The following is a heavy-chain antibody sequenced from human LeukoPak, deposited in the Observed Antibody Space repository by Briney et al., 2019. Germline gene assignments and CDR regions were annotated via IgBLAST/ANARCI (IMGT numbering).Heavy chain of an antibody. Sequence: GESLKISCKGSGYRFTTYWIGWVRQMPGKGLEWMGIIFPGDSDTTYSSSFQGQVTISADKSINTAYLKWSSLKASDTAMYYCATSESQTKFDYWGQGTLVTVSS. CDR1: GYRFTTYW. D-gene: IGHD1/OR15-1a*01. J-gene: IGHJ4*02. CDR2: IFPGDSDT. V-gene: IGHV5-51*01. CDR3: ATSESQTKFDY.